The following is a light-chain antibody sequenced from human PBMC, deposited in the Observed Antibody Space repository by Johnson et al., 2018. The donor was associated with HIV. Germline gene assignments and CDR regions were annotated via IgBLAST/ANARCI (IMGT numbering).Light chain of an antibody. CDR2: DNN. CDR1: SSNIGNNY. J-gene: IGLJ1*01. V-gene: IGLV1-51*01. CDR3: GTWDSSLSAYV. Sequence: QPALTQPPSVSAAPGQKVTISCSGSSSNIGNNYVSWYQQLPGTAPKLLIYDNNKRPSGIPARFSGSKSGTSATLGIPGLPPGDEADYYCGTWDSSLSAYVFGTGTKVTVL.